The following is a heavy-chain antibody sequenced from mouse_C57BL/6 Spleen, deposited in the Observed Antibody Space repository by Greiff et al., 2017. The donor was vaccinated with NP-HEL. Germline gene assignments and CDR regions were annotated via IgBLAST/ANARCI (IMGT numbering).Heavy chain of an antibody. V-gene: IGHV5-12*01. CDR3: ARQNYYYWYFDV. D-gene: IGHD1-1*01. J-gene: IGHJ1*03. CDR1: GFTFSDYY. Sequence: DVMLVESGGGLVQPGGSLKLSCAASGFTFSDYYMYWVRQTPEKRLEWVAYISNGGGSTYYPDTVKGRFTISRDNAKNTLYLQMSRLKSEDTAMYYCARQNYYYWYFDVWGTGTTVTVSS. CDR2: ISNGGGST.